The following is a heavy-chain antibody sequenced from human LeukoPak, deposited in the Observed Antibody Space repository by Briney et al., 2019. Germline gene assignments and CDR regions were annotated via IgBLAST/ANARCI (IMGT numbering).Heavy chain of an antibody. CDR1: GGSFSNYY. V-gene: IGHV4-34*01. J-gene: IGHJ5*02. CDR3: AASTVTTNFFDP. Sequence: SETLSLTCAVYGGSFSNYYWSWIRQPPGKGLEGIREINHSGSTNYNPSLKSRVTISVDTSKNQFSLKLSSVTAAYTAVYYCAASTVTTNFFDPWGQGTLVTVSS. D-gene: IGHD4-17*01. CDR2: INHSGST.